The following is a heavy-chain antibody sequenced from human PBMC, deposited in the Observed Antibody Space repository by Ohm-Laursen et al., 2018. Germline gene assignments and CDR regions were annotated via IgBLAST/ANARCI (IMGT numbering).Heavy chain of an antibody. Sequence: SLRLSCSASGFTFSDYYMSWIRQAPGKGLEWVSYISSSGSTIYYADSVKGRFTFSRDNSNNMVYLQMNNLRADDTALYYCGKDCRGGCRDPNWGPGILVTVSS. CDR2: ISSSGSTI. V-gene: IGHV3-11*01. CDR1: GFTFSDYY. J-gene: IGHJ4*02. CDR3: GKDCRGGCRDPN. D-gene: IGHD3-10*01.